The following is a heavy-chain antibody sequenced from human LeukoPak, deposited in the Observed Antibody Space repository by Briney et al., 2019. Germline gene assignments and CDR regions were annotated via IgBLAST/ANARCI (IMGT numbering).Heavy chain of an antibody. Sequence: SVKVSCKASGGSFSTNAIAWVRQAPGQGLEWMGGIIPIFGSANYAQKFRGRVTITADESTSTAYMELSSLRSEDTAVYYCARGSYGSGFYLWFDPWGQGTQVSVSS. J-gene: IGHJ5*02. CDR2: IIPIFGSA. CDR3: ARGSYGSGFYLWFDP. CDR1: GGSFSTNA. D-gene: IGHD3-10*01. V-gene: IGHV1-69*01.